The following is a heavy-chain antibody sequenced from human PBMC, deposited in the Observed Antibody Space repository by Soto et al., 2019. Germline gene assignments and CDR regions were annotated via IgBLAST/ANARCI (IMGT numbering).Heavy chain of an antibody. D-gene: IGHD3-10*01. CDR1: GFTVSSTY. Sequence: GGSLRLSCAASGFTVSSTYMSWVRQALGKGLEWVSIIFSSGESFYADSVKGRFTISRDSSDNTVYLQMNSLKAEDTAVYYCARGGIGMVRTFDHWGQGTLVTVSS. CDR3: ARGGIGMVRTFDH. V-gene: IGHV3-53*01. CDR2: IFSSGES. J-gene: IGHJ4*02.